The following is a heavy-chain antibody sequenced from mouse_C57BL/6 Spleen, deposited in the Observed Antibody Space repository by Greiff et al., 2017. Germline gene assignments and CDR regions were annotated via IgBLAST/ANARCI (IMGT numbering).Heavy chain of an antibody. D-gene: IGHD4-1*01. CDR3: ARGNWYYAMDY. Sequence: EVKVVESGGGLVKPGGSLKLSCAASGFTFSDYGMHWVRQAPEKGLEWVAYISSGSSTIYYADTVKGRFTISRDNAKNTLFLQMTSLRSEDTAMYYCARGNWYYAMDYWGQGTSVTVSS. CDR2: ISSGSSTI. J-gene: IGHJ4*01. V-gene: IGHV5-17*01. CDR1: GFTFSDYG.